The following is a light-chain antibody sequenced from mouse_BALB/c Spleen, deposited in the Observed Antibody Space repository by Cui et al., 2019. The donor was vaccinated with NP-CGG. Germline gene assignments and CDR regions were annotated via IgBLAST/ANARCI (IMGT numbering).Light chain of an antibody. CDR2: GTN. Sequence: VLTQGSAPTTSPGETVTLTCRSSTGAVTTSNYANWVQEKPDHLFTGLIGGTNNRAPGVPARFSGSLIGDKAALTITGAQTEDEAIYFCALWYSNHWVFGGGTKLTVL. CDR3: ALWYSNHWV. V-gene: IGLV1*01. J-gene: IGLJ1*01. CDR1: TGAVTTSNY.